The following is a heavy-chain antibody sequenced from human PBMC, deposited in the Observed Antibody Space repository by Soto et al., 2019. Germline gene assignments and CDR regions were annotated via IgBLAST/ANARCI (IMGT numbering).Heavy chain of an antibody. CDR2: IYYSGST. V-gene: IGHV4-59*01. CDR3: ARVPYGSGSYYYYYGMDV. J-gene: IGHJ6*02. D-gene: IGHD3-10*01. Sequence: SETLSLTCTVSGGSISSYYWSWIRQPPGKGLEWIGYIYYSGSTNYNPSLKSRVTISVDTSKNQFSLKLSSVTAADTAVYYCARVPYGSGSYYYYYGMDVWGQGTTVTVSS. CDR1: GGSISSYY.